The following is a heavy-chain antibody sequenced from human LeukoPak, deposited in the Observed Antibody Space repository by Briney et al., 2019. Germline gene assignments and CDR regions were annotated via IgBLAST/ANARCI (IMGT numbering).Heavy chain of an antibody. CDR2: IRSKANSYAT. D-gene: IGHD2/OR15-2a*01. CDR3: TSLLRRREGPNDY. J-gene: IGHJ4*02. V-gene: IGHV3-73*01. Sequence: GGSLRLSCAASGFTFSGSAMHWVRQASGKGLEWVGRIRSKANSYATAYAASVKGRFTISRDDSKNTAYLQMNSLKTEDPAVYYCTSLLRRREGPNDYWGQGTLVTVSS. CDR1: GFTFSGSA.